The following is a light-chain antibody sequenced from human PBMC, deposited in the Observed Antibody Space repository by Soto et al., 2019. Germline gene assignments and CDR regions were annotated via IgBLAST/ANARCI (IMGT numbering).Light chain of an antibody. CDR1: SSDVGGYNY. Sequence: QSALTQPRSVSGSPGQSVTISCTGTSSDVGGYNYVSWYQQHPGKAPKLMIYDVSNRPSGVPDRFSGSKSGTSASLAITGLQAEDEADYYCQSYDSSLSAFYVFGTGTKVTVL. CDR3: QSYDSSLSAFYV. V-gene: IGLV2-11*01. CDR2: DVS. J-gene: IGLJ1*01.